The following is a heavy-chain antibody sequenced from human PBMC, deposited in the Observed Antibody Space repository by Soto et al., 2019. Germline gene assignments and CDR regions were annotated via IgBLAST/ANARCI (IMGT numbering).Heavy chain of an antibody. CDR1: GFTVSSNY. CDR2: IYSGGST. V-gene: IGHV3-66*01. J-gene: IGHJ3*02. CDR3: ARAPYYDYIWGSYAFDI. D-gene: IGHD3-16*01. Sequence: SLRLSCAASGFTVSSNYMSWVRQAPGKGPEWVSVIYSGGSTYYADSMKGRFTISRDNSKNTLYLQMNSLRAEDTAVYYCARAPYYDYIWGSYAFDIWGQGTMVTVSS.